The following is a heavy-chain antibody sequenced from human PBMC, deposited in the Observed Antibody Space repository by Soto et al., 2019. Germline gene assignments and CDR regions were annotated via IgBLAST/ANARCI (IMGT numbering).Heavy chain of an antibody. V-gene: IGHV3-23*01. D-gene: IGHD3-3*01. J-gene: IGHJ6*02. CDR1: GFTFSSYA. CDR3: AKELAGNYDFWGGDYYYYGMDV. Sequence: PGGSLRLSCAASGFTFSSYAMSWVRQAPGKGLEWVSALSGSGGSTYYADSVKGRFTISRDNSKNTLYLQMNSLRAEDTAVYYCAKELAGNYDFWGGDYYYYGMDVWGQGTTVTVSS. CDR2: LSGSGGST.